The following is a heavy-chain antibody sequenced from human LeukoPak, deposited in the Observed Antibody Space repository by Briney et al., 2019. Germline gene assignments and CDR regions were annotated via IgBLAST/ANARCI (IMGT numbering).Heavy chain of an antibody. V-gene: IGHV3-30-3*01. D-gene: IGHD6-19*01. CDR1: GFTFSSYA. J-gene: IGHJ4*02. Sequence: PGGSLRLSCAASGFTFSSYAMHWVRQAPGKGLEWVAVISYDGSNKYYADSVKGRFTISRDNSKNTLYLQMNSLRAEDTAVYYCARDLSSGWYEPRFYFDYWGQGTLVTVSS. CDR2: ISYDGSNK. CDR3: ARDLSSGWYEPRFYFDY.